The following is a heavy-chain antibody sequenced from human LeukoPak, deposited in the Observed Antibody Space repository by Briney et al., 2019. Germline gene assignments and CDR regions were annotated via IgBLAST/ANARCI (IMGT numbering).Heavy chain of an antibody. CDR2: IIPIFGTA. J-gene: IGHJ6*03. D-gene: IGHD3-9*01. Sequence: VASVKVSCKASGYTFTSYGISWVRQAPGQGLEWMGGIIPIFGTANYAQKFQGRVTITADKSTSTAYMELRSLRSDDTAVYYCARDLGWYYDILTCYSTAKYYYYMDVWGKGTTVTISS. CDR3: ARDLGWYYDILTCYSTAKYYYYMDV. CDR1: GYTFTSYG. V-gene: IGHV1-69*06.